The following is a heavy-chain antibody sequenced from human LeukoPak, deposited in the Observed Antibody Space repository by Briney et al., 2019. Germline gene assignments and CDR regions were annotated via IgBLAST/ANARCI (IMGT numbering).Heavy chain of an antibody. CDR2: INPSGGST. Sequence: ASVKVSCKASGYTFTSYYMHWVRHAARQGLECMGIINPSGGSTSYAQKFQGRVTMTTDASTNTAYMEVRSLRSDDTAVYYCARDGAYSSRHFDYWGQGTLVTVSS. CDR1: GYTFTSYY. V-gene: IGHV1-46*01. J-gene: IGHJ4*02. D-gene: IGHD6-13*01. CDR3: ARDGAYSSRHFDY.